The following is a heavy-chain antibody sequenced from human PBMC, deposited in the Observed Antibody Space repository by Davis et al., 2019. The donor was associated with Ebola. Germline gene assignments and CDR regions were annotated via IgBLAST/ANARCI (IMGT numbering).Heavy chain of an antibody. D-gene: IGHD3-10*01. Sequence: GESLKISCAASGFTFSSYEMNWIRQAPGKGLEWVANIKQDGSEKYYADSVKGRFTISRDNSKNTLYLQMNSLRAEDTAVYYCAKGLGSYYYYGMDVWGQGTTVTVSS. CDR2: IKQDGSEK. V-gene: IGHV3-7*01. CDR3: AKGLGSYYYYGMDV. J-gene: IGHJ6*02. CDR1: GFTFSSYE.